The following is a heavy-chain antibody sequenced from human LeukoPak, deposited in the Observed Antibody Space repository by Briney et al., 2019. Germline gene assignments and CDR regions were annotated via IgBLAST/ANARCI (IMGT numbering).Heavy chain of an antibody. CDR3: ARDSSGYDRDAFDI. Sequence: PGGSLRLSCADSRFTFSNYWMSWVRQAPGKGLEWVASIKQDGSEKYYVDSVKGRFTISRDNAKNSLYLQMNSLRAEDTAVYYCARDSSGYDRDAFDIWGQGTMVTVSS. V-gene: IGHV3-7*03. D-gene: IGHD3-22*01. J-gene: IGHJ3*02. CDR1: RFTFSNYW. CDR2: IKQDGSEK.